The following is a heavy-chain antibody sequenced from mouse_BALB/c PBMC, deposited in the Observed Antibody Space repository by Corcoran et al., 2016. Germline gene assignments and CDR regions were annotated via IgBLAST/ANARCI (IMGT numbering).Heavy chain of an antibody. V-gene: IGHV3-6*02. CDR2: ISYDGSN. Sequence: DVQLQESGPGLVKPSQSLSLTCSVTGYSITSGYYWNWIRQFPGNKREWMGYISYDGSNNFNPSLKNRIAITRDTSKNQFFLKLNSVTTEDTSTSYCATLLRPFAYWGQGTTLTVSS. J-gene: IGHJ2*01. CDR3: ATLLRPFAY. D-gene: IGHD1-2*01. CDR1: GYSITSGYY.